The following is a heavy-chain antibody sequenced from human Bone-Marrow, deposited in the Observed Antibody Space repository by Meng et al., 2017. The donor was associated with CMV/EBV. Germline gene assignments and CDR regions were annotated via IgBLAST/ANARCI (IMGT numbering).Heavy chain of an antibody. CDR2: ISAYNGNT. V-gene: IGHV1-18*01. J-gene: IGHJ6*02. CDR1: GYTFTRYG. D-gene: IGHD2-2*01. CDR3: ARDVYCSSTSCYLYYYYGMDV. Sequence: ASVKVSCKASGYTFTRYGISWVRQAPGQGLEWMGWISAYNGNTNYAQKLQGRVTMTTDTSTSTAYMELRSLRSDDTAVYYCARDVYCSSTSCYLYYYYGMDVWGQGTTVTVSS.